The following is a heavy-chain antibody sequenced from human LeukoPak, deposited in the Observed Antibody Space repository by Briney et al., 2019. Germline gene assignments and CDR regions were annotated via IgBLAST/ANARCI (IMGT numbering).Heavy chain of an antibody. CDR3: AKGGWYPDCY. J-gene: IGHJ4*02. Sequence: PGGSLRLSCAASGFTFSSYGMHWVRQAPGKGLEWVAVISYDGSNKYYADSVKGRFTISRDNSKNTLYLQMNSLRAEDTAVYYCAKGGWYPDCYWGQGALVTVSS. CDR2: ISYDGSNK. CDR1: GFTFSSYG. D-gene: IGHD6-19*01. V-gene: IGHV3-30*18.